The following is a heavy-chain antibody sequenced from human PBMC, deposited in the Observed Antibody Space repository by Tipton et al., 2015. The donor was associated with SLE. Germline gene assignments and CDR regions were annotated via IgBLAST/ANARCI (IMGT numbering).Heavy chain of an antibody. D-gene: IGHD2/OR15-2a*01. V-gene: IGHV4-4*07. CDR1: GVSISSSY. Sequence: LRLSGNVSGVSISSSYWSWIRQPAGKGLEWIGRIYTSGATDDNPSLKSRVTMSVDMSKNQIFLKMTSVTAADSAVYFCARVWLNNAFDIWGQGTRVTVSS. J-gene: IGHJ3*02. CDR3: ARVWLNNAFDI. CDR2: IYTSGAT.